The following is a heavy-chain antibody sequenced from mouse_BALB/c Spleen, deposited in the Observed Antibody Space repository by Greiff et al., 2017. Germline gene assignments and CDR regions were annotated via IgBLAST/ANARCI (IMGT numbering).Heavy chain of an antibody. CDR3: TIYYYGLFDY. CDR1: VYTFTSYW. J-gene: IGHJ2*01. CDR2: IYPSDSFT. Sequence: QLQQPRAELVRPGASVKLSRKASVYTFTSYWINWVKQRPGQGLEWIGNIYPSDSFTNYNQKFKDKATLTVDKSSSTAYMQLSSPTSEDSAVYYCTIYYYGLFDYWGQGTTLTVSS. V-gene: IGHV1-69*02. D-gene: IGHD1-1*01.